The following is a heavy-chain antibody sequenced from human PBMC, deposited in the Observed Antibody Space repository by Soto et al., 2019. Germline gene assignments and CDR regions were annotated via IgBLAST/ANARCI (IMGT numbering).Heavy chain of an antibody. D-gene: IGHD2-2*01. CDR2: INAGNGNT. V-gene: IGHV1-3*01. Sequence: QVQLVQSGAEVKKPGASAKVSCKASGYTFTSYAMHWVRQAPGQRLEWMGWINAGNGNTKYSQKFQGRATITRDTSASTAYMEPSSLRSEDTAVYYCALSITVPAAIGYWGQATLVSVSS. CDR3: ALSITVPAAIGY. CDR1: GYTFTSYA. J-gene: IGHJ4*02.